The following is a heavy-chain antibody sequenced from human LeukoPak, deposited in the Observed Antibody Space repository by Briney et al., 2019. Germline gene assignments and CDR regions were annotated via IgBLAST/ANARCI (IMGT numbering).Heavy chain of an antibody. Sequence: SETLSLTCTVSGGSISSGDYYWSWIRQHPGKGLEWIGYIYYSGSTHYNPSLKSRVTISVDTPKNQFSLNLNSVTAADTAVYYCARGGYYFDYWGQGTLVTVSS. V-gene: IGHV4-31*03. CDR1: GGSISSGDYY. D-gene: IGHD5-12*01. CDR3: ARGGYYFDY. CDR2: IYYSGST. J-gene: IGHJ4*02.